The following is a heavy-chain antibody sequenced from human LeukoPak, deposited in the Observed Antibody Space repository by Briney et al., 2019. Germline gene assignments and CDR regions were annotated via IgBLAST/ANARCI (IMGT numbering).Heavy chain of an antibody. J-gene: IGHJ4*02. CDR3: TTVYYYDSTFDY. CDR2: IKSKTDGATT. Sequence: SGGSLRLSCAASGFTFSGYWMSWVRQAPGKGLEWVGRIKSKTDGATTDYAAPVKGRFTISRDDSKNTLYLQMNSLKTEDTAVYYCTTVYYYDSTFDYWGQGTLVTVSS. CDR1: GFTFSGYW. V-gene: IGHV3-15*01. D-gene: IGHD3-22*01.